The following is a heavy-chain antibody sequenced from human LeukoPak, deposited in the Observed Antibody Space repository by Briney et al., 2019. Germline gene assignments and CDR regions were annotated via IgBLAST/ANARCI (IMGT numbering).Heavy chain of an antibody. D-gene: IGHD1-14*01. V-gene: IGHV3-23*01. J-gene: IGHJ4*02. CDR3: AKGHSAHGTGFDC. CDR1: GLTFNSYG. CDR2: ISGSGGST. Sequence: QPGGSLRLSCAASGLTFNSYGMSWVRQAREKGLEWVSGISGSGGSTYYADSVKGRFTISRDNSKNTLYLQMNSLRVEDTAVYYCAKGHSAHGTGFDCWGQGTLVAVSS.